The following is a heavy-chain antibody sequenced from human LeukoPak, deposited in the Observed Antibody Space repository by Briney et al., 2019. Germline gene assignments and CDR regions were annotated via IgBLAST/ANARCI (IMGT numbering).Heavy chain of an antibody. CDR3: ASGYYYYHMDV. Sequence: PSETLSLTCTVSGDSISNYYCSWIRQPAGKGLEWIGRIYSSGTINYNPSLKSRVTMSVDTSKNQFSLKLSSVTAADTAVYYCASGYYYYHMDVWGKGTTVTVYS. V-gene: IGHV4-4*07. CDR1: GDSISNYY. D-gene: IGHD3-22*01. CDR2: IYSSGTI. J-gene: IGHJ6*03.